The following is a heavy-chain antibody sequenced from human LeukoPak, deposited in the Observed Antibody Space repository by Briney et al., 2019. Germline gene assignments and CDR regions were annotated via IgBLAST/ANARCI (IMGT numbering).Heavy chain of an antibody. J-gene: IGHJ3*02. CDR2: MNPNSGNT. Sequence: GASVKVSCKASGYTFTSYDINWVRQATGQGLEWMGWMNPNSGNTGYARKFQGRVTITRNTSISTAYMELSSLRSEDTAVYYCARLTGTEGAFDIWGQGIMVTVSS. D-gene: IGHD1/OR15-1a*01. CDR1: GYTFTSYD. CDR3: ARLTGTEGAFDI. V-gene: IGHV1-8*03.